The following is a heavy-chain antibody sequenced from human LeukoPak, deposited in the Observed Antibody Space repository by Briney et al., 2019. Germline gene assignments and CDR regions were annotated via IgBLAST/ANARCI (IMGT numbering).Heavy chain of an antibody. D-gene: IGHD3-22*01. CDR3: AREGRRDYYYDSSGQDGMDV. CDR2: FYCSGST. Sequence: PSETLSLTCTASGCSISSSSYYWGWIRQPPGMGLEWVGCFYCSGSTYYNPSLKSRVTIEVDAYKNQFSLKLSCVIASDTAVYYCAREGRRDYYYDSSGQDGMDVWGQGTTVTVSS. CDR1: GCSISSSSYY. V-gene: IGHV4-39*07. J-gene: IGHJ6*02.